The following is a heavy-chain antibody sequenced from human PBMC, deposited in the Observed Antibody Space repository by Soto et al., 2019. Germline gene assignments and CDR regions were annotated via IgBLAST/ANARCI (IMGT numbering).Heavy chain of an antibody. CDR1: GFSFSDYY. CDR3: VRISVRPRAIRTAPGRWYFDL. V-gene: IGHV3-11*01. J-gene: IGHJ2*01. D-gene: IGHD1-1*01. Sequence: QVQLVESGGGLVKPGGSLRLSCAASGFSFSDYYMSWIRQAPGKGLEWISYISTSGSTLFYADSVKGRFTISRDNARNSLYLQIRSLRSEETGVYYCVRISVRPRAIRTAPGRWYFDLWGRGPLATVSS. CDR2: ISTSGSTL.